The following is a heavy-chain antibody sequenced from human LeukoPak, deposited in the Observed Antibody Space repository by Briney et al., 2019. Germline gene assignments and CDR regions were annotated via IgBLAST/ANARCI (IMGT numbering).Heavy chain of an antibody. J-gene: IGHJ4*02. Sequence: ASVKVSCKASGYTFTSYYMHWVRQAPGQGLEWMGWINPNGGGTNYAQKFQGRVTMTRDTSISTAYMELSRLRSDDTAVYYCARGVGSYLANFDYWGQGTLVTVSS. CDR3: ARGVGSYLANFDY. CDR2: INPNGGGT. V-gene: IGHV1-2*02. D-gene: IGHD1-26*01. CDR1: GYTFTSYY.